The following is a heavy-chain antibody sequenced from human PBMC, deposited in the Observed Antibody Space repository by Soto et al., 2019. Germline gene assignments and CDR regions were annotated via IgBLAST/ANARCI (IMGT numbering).Heavy chain of an antibody. CDR3: ARLLSPRLPLYY. CDR2: VYWDDDK. Sequence: SGPTLVNPTQTLTLTCSFSGFSLSKSGVSVAWLRQPPGKALEWLAVVYWDDDKRYNPYLKTRLTITKDTSRKEVLLTMTNMDPVDTGTYYGARLLSPRLPLYYWGQGILVTVSS. V-gene: IGHV2-5*02. CDR1: GFSLSKSGVS. D-gene: IGHD5-12*01. J-gene: IGHJ4*02.